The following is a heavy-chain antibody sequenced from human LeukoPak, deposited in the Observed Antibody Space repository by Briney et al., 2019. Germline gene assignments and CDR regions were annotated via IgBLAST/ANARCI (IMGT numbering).Heavy chain of an antibody. V-gene: IGHV6-1*01. D-gene: IGHD6-13*01. CDR3: AREEKQQLALDY. CDR1: GGSISSYY. J-gene: IGHJ4*02. Sequence: SETLSLTCTVSGGSISSYYWSWIRQSPSRGLEWLGRTYYRSKWYNDYAVSVKSRITINPDTSKNQFSLQLNSVTPEDTAVYYCAREEKQQLALDYWGQGTLVTVSS. CDR2: TYYRSKWYN.